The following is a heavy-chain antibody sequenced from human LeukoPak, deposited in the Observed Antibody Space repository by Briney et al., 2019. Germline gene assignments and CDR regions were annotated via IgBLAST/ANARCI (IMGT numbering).Heavy chain of an antibody. CDR3: ARAPGGNSEIDY. D-gene: IGHD4-23*01. V-gene: IGHV4-39*07. CDR1: GGSISSSSYY. CDR2: IYYSGST. Sequence: SETLSLTCTVSGGSISSSSYYWGWIRQPPGKGLEWIGSIYYSGSTYYNPSLKSRVTISVDTSKNQFSLKLSSVTAADTAVYYCARAPGGNSEIDYWGQGTLVTVSS. J-gene: IGHJ4*02.